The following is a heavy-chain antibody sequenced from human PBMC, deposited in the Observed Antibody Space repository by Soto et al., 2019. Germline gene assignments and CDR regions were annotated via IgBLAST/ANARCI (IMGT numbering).Heavy chain of an antibody. CDR3: AGTIFGSFYYYMDV. D-gene: IGHD3-3*01. Sequence: QVQLQESGPGLVKPSETLSLSCTVSGGSVSSYYWSWIRHSPGKGLEWIGYIYYSGNTNYNPSLKRRVTISVDTSKNQFSLNLTSVTVTDTAVYYCAGTIFGSFYYYMDVWGKGTTVTVSS. CDR1: GGSVSSYY. J-gene: IGHJ6*03. V-gene: IGHV4-59*08. CDR2: IYYSGNT.